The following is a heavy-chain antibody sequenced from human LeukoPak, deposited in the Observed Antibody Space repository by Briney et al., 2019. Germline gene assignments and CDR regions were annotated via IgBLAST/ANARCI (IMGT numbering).Heavy chain of an antibody. J-gene: IGHJ5*02. CDR2: IKQDGSEK. Sequence: PGGSLRLSCAASGFTFSNYCMSWVRQAPGKGLEWVVNIKQDGSEKYYVDSGKGRFTISRDNAKNSLYLQMNSLRAEDTAVYFCAKGDKMLTWRRTYNRFDPWGQGTLVTVSS. V-gene: IGHV3-7*01. CDR1: GFTFSNYC. CDR3: AKGDKMLTWRRTYNRFDP. D-gene: IGHD3-16*01.